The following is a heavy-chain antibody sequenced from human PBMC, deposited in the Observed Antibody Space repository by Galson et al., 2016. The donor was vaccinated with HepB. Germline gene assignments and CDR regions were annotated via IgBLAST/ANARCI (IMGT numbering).Heavy chain of an antibody. CDR3: ARVSIAAAGKGMDV. D-gene: IGHD6-13*01. CDR1: GFTFSSYD. V-gene: IGHV3-13*01. J-gene: IGHJ6*02. CDR2: IGTAGDT. Sequence: SLRLSCAASGFTFSSYDMHWVRQATGKGLEWVSAIGTAGDTYYPGSVKGRFTISRENAKNSLYLQMNSLRAEDTAVYYCARVSIAAAGKGMDVWGQGTTVTVSS.